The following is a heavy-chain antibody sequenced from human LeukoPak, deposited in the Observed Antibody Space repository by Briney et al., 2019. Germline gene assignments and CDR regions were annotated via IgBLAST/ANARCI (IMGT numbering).Heavy chain of an antibody. V-gene: IGHV3-21*01. CDR3: ARDAELRYFDWLFPPRYFDL. J-gene: IGHJ2*01. CDR1: GFTYSSYS. CDR2: ISSRSSYI. Sequence: GGSLRLSCAASGFTYSSYSMNWVRHAPGKGLEWVSSISSRSSYIYYADSVKGRFTISRDNAKNSLYLQMNSLRAEDTAVYYCARDAELRYFDWLFPPRYFDLWGRGTLVTVSS. D-gene: IGHD3-9*01.